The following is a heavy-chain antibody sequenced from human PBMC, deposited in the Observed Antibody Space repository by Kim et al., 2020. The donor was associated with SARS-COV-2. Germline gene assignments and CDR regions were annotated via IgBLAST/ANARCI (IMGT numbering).Heavy chain of an antibody. CDR2: ISSSGSTI. D-gene: IGHD3-10*01. Sequence: GGSLRLSCAASGFTFSDYYMSWIRQAPGKGLEWVSYISSSGSTIYYADSVKGRFTISRDNAKNSLYLQMNSLRAEDTAVYYCARGGAPMVRGVTNLGDVNWFDPWGQGTLVTVSS. CDR3: ARGGAPMVRGVTNLGDVNWFDP. CDR1: GFTFSDYY. J-gene: IGHJ5*02. V-gene: IGHV3-11*04.